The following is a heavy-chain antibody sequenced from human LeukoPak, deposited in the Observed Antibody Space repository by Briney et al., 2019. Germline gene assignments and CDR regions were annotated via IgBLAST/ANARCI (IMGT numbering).Heavy chain of an antibody. J-gene: IGHJ5*02. CDR2: ISYDGSNK. D-gene: IGHD3-9*01. CDR1: GFTFSSYA. CDR3: AREWNFDVS. Sequence: GGSLRLSCAASGFTFSSYAMHWVRQAPGKGLEWVAVISYDGSNKYYADSVKGRFTISRDNSKNTLYLQMNSLRAEDTAVYYCAREWNFDVSWGQGTLVTVSS. V-gene: IGHV3-30*14.